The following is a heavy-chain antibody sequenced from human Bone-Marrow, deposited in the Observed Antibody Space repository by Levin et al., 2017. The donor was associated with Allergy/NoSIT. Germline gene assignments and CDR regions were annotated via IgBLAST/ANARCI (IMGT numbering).Heavy chain of an antibody. D-gene: IGHD3-10*01. CDR3: ATMRMTPPIYYAGMDV. V-gene: IGHV4-30-4*01. Sequence: PSETLSLTCTVSGGSISSADFYWTWVRQPPGKGLELIGYIFHTGDTYYVPSLKSRVAMSIDTSRNRFSLRLDSVTAADTAVYYCATMRMTPPIYYAGMDVWGQGTTVIVSS. CDR2: IFHTGDT. CDR1: GGSISSADFY. J-gene: IGHJ6*02.